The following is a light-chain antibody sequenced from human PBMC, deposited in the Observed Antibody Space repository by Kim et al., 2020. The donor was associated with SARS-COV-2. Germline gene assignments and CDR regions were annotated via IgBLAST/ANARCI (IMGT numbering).Light chain of an antibody. Sequence: GDSVTITCRASQDMRNSLAWYQQKPGKVPKLLIYGASTLQSGVPLRFSGSGSGTDFTLTISSLQPEDFATYYCQQLNSYSLTFGGGTKV. CDR1: QDMRNS. CDR3: QQLNSYSLT. V-gene: IGKV1-9*01. CDR2: GAS. J-gene: IGKJ4*01.